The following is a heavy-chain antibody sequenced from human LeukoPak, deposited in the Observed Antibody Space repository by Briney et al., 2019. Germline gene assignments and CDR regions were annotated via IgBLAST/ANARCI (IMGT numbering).Heavy chain of an antibody. J-gene: IGHJ5*02. CDR2: IFYTGIT. CDR3: ARAKQPDVGTLWFDP. V-gene: IGHV4-59*08. CDR1: GGSISSPY. D-gene: IGHD6-13*01. Sequence: TSETLSLTCTVSGGSISSPYWSWIRQPPGKGLEWIGYIFYTGITSYNPSLKSRVTMSVDTSKNQFSLKLSSVTAADTAVYYRARAKQPDVGTLWFDPWGRGTLVVVSS.